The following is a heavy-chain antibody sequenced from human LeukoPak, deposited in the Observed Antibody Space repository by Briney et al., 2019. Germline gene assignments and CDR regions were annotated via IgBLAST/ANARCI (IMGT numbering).Heavy chain of an antibody. CDR3: ARGPSERYYESSGYYYFDY. V-gene: IGHV4-34*01. CDR2: INYSGRT. D-gene: IGHD3-22*01. CDR1: GGSFSGYY. J-gene: IGHJ4*02. Sequence: PSETLSLTCAVYGGSFSGYYWTWIRQPPGKGPEWIGEINYSGRTNYNPSLKSRVTISVDTSRNQFSVKVSSVTAADTAVYYCARGPSERYYESSGYYYFDYWGQGTLVTVSS.